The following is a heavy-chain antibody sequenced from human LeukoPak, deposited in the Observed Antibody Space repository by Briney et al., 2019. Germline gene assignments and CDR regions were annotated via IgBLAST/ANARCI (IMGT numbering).Heavy chain of an antibody. V-gene: IGHV3-7*01. Sequence: GGSLRLSCAASRFTFTTYWMTWVRQAPGKGLEWVANIKQDGSDKYYVGSVKGRFTISRDNARNSLYLQMNSLRAEDTAVYYCARVIGQQLDTYYFDYWGQGTLVTVSS. D-gene: IGHD6-13*01. CDR1: RFTFTTYW. CDR2: IKQDGSDK. CDR3: ARVIGQQLDTYYFDY. J-gene: IGHJ4*02.